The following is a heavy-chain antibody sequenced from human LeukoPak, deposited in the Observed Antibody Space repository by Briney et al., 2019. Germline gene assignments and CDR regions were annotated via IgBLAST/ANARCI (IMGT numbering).Heavy chain of an antibody. V-gene: IGHV3-53*01. CDR1: GFTVSSNS. CDR3: AKFGDILTGYPYYFDY. Sequence: GGSLRLSCTVSGFTVSSNSMSWVRQAPGKGLEWVSFIYSDNTHYSDSVKGRFTISRDNSKNTLYLQMNSLRAEDTAVYYCAKFGDILTGYPYYFDYWGQGTLVTVSS. J-gene: IGHJ4*02. D-gene: IGHD3-9*01. CDR2: IYSDNT.